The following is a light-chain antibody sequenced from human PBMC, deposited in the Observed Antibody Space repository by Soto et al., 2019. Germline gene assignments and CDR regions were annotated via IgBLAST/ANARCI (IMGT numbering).Light chain of an antibody. Sequence: DIQMTQSPSSLSASVGDRVTITCRASQGIRNELGWYQQKPGKAPKRLIYDASILQGGVPSRFSGSGSGREFTLTISSLQPEDFATYSCLQHYSYPWTFGQGTKVDIK. CDR1: QGIRNE. V-gene: IGKV1-17*01. CDR3: LQHYSYPWT. CDR2: DAS. J-gene: IGKJ1*01.